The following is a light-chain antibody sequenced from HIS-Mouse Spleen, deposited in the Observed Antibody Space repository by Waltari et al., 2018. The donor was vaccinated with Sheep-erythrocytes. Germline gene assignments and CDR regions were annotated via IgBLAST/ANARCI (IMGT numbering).Light chain of an antibody. CDR2: AAS. J-gene: IGKJ4*01. CDR3: QKYNSAPLT. Sequence: DIQMTQSPSSLSASVGDRVTITCRASQGIINYLAWYQQKPGKVPKLLIYAASTLQSGVPSRFSVSGSGTDFTLTISSLQPEDVATYYCQKYNSAPLTFGGGTKVEIK. CDR1: QGIINY. V-gene: IGKV1-27*01.